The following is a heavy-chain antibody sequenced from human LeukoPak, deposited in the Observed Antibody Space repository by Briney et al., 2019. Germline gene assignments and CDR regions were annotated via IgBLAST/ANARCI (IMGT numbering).Heavy chain of an antibody. CDR1: GFTFSSYA. V-gene: IGHV3-9*01. CDR3: AKDILSSWYRDIDY. D-gene: IGHD6-13*01. J-gene: IGHJ4*02. Sequence: PGGSLRLSCAASGFTFSSYAMSWVRQAPGKGLEWVSGISWDSGSIGYADSVKGRFTISRDNAKNSLYLQMNSLRAEDTALYYCAKDILSSWYRDIDYWGQGTLVTVSS. CDR2: ISWDSGSI.